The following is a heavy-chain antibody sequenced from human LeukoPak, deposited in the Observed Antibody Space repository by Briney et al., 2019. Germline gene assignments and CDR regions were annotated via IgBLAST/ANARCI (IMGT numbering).Heavy chain of an antibody. D-gene: IGHD3-10*01. CDR3: ARGMMYFGSGTFNF. J-gene: IGHJ4*02. CDR1: GFTFSSYS. Sequence: GGSLRLSCAASGFTFSSYSTNWVRQAPGKGLEWVSYISSSSSTIYYADSVKGRFTISRDNAKNSLYLQMNSLRAEDTAVYYCARGMMYFGSGTFNFWGQGTLVTVSS. CDR2: ISSSSSTI. V-gene: IGHV3-48*04.